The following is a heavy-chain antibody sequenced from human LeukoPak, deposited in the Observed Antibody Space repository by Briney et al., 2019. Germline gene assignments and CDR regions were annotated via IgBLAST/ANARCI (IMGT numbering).Heavy chain of an antibody. CDR1: GFTFSSYA. J-gene: IGHJ6*04. V-gene: IGHV3-30*04. Sequence: GGSLRLSCAASGFTFSSYAMHWVRQAPGKGLEWVAVISYDGSNKYYADSVKGRFTISRDNAKNSLYLQMNSLRAEGTAVYYCAELSITMIGGVWGKGTTVTISS. CDR2: ISYDGSNK. D-gene: IGHD3-10*02. CDR3: AELSITMIGGV.